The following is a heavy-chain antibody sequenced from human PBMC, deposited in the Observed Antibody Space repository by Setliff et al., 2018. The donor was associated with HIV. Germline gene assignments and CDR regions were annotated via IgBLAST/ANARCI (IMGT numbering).Heavy chain of an antibody. J-gene: IGHJ6*02. V-gene: IGHV4-4*09. CDR1: GGSITNYY. Sequence: PSETLSLTCTVSGGSITNYYWSWTRQPPGKGLQWIGYIYTSGSTNYNPSLKSRVTISVDTSKNQFSLKVSSVTAADTAVYYCARSKISGSNHETYGFDAWGQGTTVTVSS. CDR2: IYTSGST. CDR3: ARSKISGSNHETYGFDA. D-gene: IGHD1-26*01.